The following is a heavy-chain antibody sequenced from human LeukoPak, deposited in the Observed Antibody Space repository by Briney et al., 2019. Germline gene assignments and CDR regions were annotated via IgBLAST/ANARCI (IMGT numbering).Heavy chain of an antibody. Sequence: NPSETLSLTCTVSGGSISSGDYYWSWIRQPPGKGLEWIGYIYYSGSTYYNPSLKSRVTISVDKSKNQFSLKLSSVTAADTAVYYCARADGDYLNYYFDYWGQGTLVTVSS. CDR1: GGSISSGDYY. CDR2: IYYSGST. V-gene: IGHV4-30-4*08. CDR3: ARADGDYLNYYFDY. D-gene: IGHD4-17*01. J-gene: IGHJ4*02.